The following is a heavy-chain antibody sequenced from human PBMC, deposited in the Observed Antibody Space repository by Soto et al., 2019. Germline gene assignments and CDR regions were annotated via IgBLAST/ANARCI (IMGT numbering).Heavy chain of an antibody. V-gene: IGHV3-30-3*01. CDR3: ARDSSSWYGGGYGMDV. CDR2: ISYDGSNK. Sequence: QVQLVGSGGGVVQPGRSLRLSCAASGFTFSSYAMHWVRQAPGKGLEWVAVISYDGSNKYYADSVKGRFTISRDNSKNTLYLQMNSLRAEDTAVYYCARDSSSWYGGGYGMDVWGQGTTVTVSS. D-gene: IGHD6-13*01. J-gene: IGHJ6*02. CDR1: GFTFSSYA.